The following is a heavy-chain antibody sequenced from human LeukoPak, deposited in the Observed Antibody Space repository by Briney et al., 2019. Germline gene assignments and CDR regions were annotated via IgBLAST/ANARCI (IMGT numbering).Heavy chain of an antibody. CDR3: ARVRSYYGSVTGKSYYFDF. CDR2: IYTSGST. Sequence: SETLSLTCTVSGDSISNYYWSWIRQPAGKGLEWIGRIYTSGSTNYNPSLKSRVTVSVDTSKNQFSLHLYSVTAADTAVYYCARVRSYYGSVTGKSYYFDFWGQGTLVPVSS. J-gene: IGHJ4*02. CDR1: GDSISNYY. V-gene: IGHV4-4*07. D-gene: IGHD3-10*01.